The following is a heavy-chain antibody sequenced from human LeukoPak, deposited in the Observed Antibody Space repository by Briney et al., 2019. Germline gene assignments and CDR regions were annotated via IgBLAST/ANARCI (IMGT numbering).Heavy chain of an antibody. CDR2: ISSSGSYI. CDR1: GFAFSSYS. D-gene: IGHD3-10*01. J-gene: IGHJ4*02. Sequence: PGGSLRLSCAASGFAFSSYSMNWVRQAPGKGLEWVSSISSSGSYIYYADSVKGRFTISRDNAKNSLYLQMNSLRAEDTAVYYCARMLGFGEPYYWGQGTLVTVSS. CDR3: ARMLGFGEPYY. V-gene: IGHV3-21*01.